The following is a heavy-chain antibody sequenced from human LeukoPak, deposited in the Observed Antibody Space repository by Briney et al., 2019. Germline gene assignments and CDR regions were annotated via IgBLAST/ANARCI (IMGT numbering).Heavy chain of an antibody. CDR3: ARGVGYCSSTSCYWWFDP. D-gene: IGHD2-2*01. J-gene: IGHJ5*02. CDR2: INRDGSST. Sequence: GGSLRLSCAASGFTFSSCWMHWVRQAPGKGLVWVSRINRDGSSTSYADSVKGRFTISRDNAKNTLYLQMNSLRAEDTAVYYCARGVGYCSSTSCYWWFDPWGQGTLVTVSS. V-gene: IGHV3-74*01. CDR1: GFTFSSCW.